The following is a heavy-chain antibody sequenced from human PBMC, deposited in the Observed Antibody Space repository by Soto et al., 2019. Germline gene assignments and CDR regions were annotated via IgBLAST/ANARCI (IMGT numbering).Heavy chain of an antibody. J-gene: IGHJ4*02. D-gene: IGHD6-19*01. CDR1: GFTFSTYS. V-gene: IGHV3-7*01. CDR3: AARAWLEG. Sequence: EVQLVESGGGLVQPGGSLRLSCAASGFTFSTYSMSWVRQAPGKGLEWVANVGEDGAAKNYADSVKGRFTISRDNAKNSLYLQMNSLRDEDTAVYYCAARAWLEGWGPGILVTVSS. CDR2: VGEDGAAK.